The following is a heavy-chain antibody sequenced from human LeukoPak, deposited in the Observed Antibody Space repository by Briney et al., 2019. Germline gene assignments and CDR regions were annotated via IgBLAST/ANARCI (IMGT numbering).Heavy chain of an antibody. D-gene: IGHD4-23*01. J-gene: IGHJ3*02. CDR3: ARGRDYGGNLYAFDI. CDR1: GGTFSSYA. V-gene: IGHV1-69*06. CDR2: IIPIFGTA. Sequence: GASVKVSCKASGGTFSSYAISWVRQAPGQGLEWMGGIIPIFGTANYAQKFQGRVTITADKSTSTAYMELSSLRSEDTAVYYCARGRDYGGNLYAFDIWGQGTMVTVSS.